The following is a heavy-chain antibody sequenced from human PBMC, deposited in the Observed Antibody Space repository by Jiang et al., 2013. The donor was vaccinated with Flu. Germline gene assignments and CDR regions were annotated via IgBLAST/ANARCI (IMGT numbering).Heavy chain of an antibody. D-gene: IGHD3-22*01. Sequence: SGPGLVKPSETLSLTCTVSGGSISSSSYYWGWIRQPPGKGLEWIGSIYYSGSTYYNPSLKSRVTISVDTSKNQFSLKLSSVTAADTAVYYCARWDYYDSSGYWDQGDAFDIWGQGTMVTVSS. CDR3: ARWDYYDSSGYWDQGDAFDI. V-gene: IGHV4-39*07. J-gene: IGHJ3*02. CDR1: GGSISSSSYY. CDR2: IYYSGST.